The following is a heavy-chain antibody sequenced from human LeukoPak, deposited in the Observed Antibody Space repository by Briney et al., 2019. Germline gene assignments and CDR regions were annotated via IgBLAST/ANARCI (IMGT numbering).Heavy chain of an antibody. J-gene: IGHJ4*02. CDR3: AREGPDYGDYFPDY. Sequence: SETLSLTCTVSGGSISSSSYYWTWIRQPPGKGLEWIGEINHSGSTNYNPSLKSRVTISVDTSKNQFSLKLSSVTAADTAVYYCAREGPDYGDYFPDYWGQGTLVTVSS. D-gene: IGHD4-17*01. V-gene: IGHV4-39*07. CDR2: INHSGST. CDR1: GGSISSSSYY.